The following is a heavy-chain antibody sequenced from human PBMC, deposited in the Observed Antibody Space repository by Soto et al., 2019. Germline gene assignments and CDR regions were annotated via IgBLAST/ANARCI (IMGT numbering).Heavy chain of an antibody. CDR1: GGIPRPGGYS. Sequence: SEDLSHTRGGSGGIPRPGGYSWSWIRQPPGKGLEWIGYIYHSGSTYYNPSLKSRVTISVDRSKNQFSLKLSSVTAADTAVYYRARYPVRWGQGTLVTVSS. CDR2: IYHSGST. J-gene: IGHJ4*02. CDR3: ARYPVR. D-gene: IGHD3-10*01. V-gene: IGHV4-30-2*01.